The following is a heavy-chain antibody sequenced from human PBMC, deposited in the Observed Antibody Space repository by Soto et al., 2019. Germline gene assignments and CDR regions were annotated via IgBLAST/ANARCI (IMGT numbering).Heavy chain of an antibody. CDR2: ISSSSSYI. D-gene: IGHD3-22*01. CDR3: ASLNYYDSSGYYFYAFDI. V-gene: IGHV3-21*01. CDR1: GFTFSSYS. J-gene: IGHJ3*02. Sequence: GSLRLSWAASGFTFSSYSMNGVRQAPVKGLEWVSSISSSSSYIYYADSVKGRFTISRDNAKNSLYLQMNSLRAEDTAVYYCASLNYYDSSGYYFYAFDIWGQGTMVTVSS.